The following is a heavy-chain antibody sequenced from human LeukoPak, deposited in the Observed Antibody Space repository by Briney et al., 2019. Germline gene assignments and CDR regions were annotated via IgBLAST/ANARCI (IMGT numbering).Heavy chain of an antibody. CDR2: IYHSGRT. Sequence: PSETLSLTCAVSGGSISSPNWWTWVRQPPGKGLEWIGEIYHSGRTNSNPSLESRVIMSVDKSKNQFSLKLTSVTAADTAVYYCARDLLLWFGELSGDSDYWGQGTLVTVSS. CDR3: ARDLLLWFGELSGDSDY. CDR1: GGSISSPNW. J-gene: IGHJ4*02. V-gene: IGHV4-4*02. D-gene: IGHD3-10*01.